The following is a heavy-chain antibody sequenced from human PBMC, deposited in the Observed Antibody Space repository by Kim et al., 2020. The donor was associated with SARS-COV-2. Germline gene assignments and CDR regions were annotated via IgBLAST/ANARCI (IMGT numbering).Heavy chain of an antibody. CDR3: ARGRGRYCSSTSCYVRNYNWFDP. CDR2: INHSGST. Sequence: SETLSLTCAVYGGSFSGYYWSWIRQPPGKGLEWIGEINHSGSTNYNPSLKSRVTISVDTSKNQFSLKLSSVTAADTAVYYCARGRGRYCSSTSCYVRNYNWFDPWGQGTLVTVSS. J-gene: IGHJ5*02. D-gene: IGHD2-2*01. V-gene: IGHV4-34*01. CDR1: GGSFSGYY.